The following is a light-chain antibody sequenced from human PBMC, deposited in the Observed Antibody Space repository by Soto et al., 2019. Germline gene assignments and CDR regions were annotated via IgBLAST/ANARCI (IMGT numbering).Light chain of an antibody. CDR1: STDIGHSDY. Sequence: QSVLTQPASVSGSPGQSITISCTGTSTDIGHSDYVSWYQQHPGKAPKLMIYDVTNRPSGVSNRFSGSKSGNSASLTISGLQPEDEADYYCSSATSGGTLIFGRGTKPPS. CDR2: DVT. J-gene: IGLJ2*01. V-gene: IGLV2-14*03. CDR3: SSATSGGTLI.